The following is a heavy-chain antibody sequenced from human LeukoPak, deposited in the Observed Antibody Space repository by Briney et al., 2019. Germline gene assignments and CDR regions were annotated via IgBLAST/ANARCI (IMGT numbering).Heavy chain of an antibody. Sequence: ASVRVSCKASAYTFTSNDINWVRQAPGQGLEWMGWINPNSGGTNYAQKFQGRVTMTRDTSISTAYMELSRLRSDDTAVYYCARTFYSNCFDSWGQGTLVTVSS. D-gene: IGHD4-11*01. CDR1: AYTFTSND. V-gene: IGHV1-2*02. J-gene: IGHJ5*01. CDR2: INPNSGGT. CDR3: ARTFYSNCFDS.